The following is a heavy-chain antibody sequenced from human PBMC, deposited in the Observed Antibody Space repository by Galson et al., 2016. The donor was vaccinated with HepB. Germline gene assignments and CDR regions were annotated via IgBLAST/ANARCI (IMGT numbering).Heavy chain of an antibody. Sequence: SLRLSCAASGFDFSGYWMCWVRQAPGQGLEWVANIARDGSDKNYLDSVKGRFSISRDNAKRSVYLHMDSLRLEDTAVYYCARSPSAAYWGQGTLVTVSS. D-gene: IGHD6-25*01. CDR3: ARSPSAAY. V-gene: IGHV3-7*03. CDR1: GFDFSGYW. J-gene: IGHJ4*02. CDR2: IARDGSDK.